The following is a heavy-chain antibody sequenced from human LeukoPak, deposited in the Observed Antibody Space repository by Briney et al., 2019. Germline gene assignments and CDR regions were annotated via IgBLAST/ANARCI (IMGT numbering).Heavy chain of an antibody. CDR1: GYTFTSYY. J-gene: IGHJ6*02. CDR3: ARDPYSSGWYPYYYYGMDV. D-gene: IGHD6-19*01. Sequence: ASVTVSCTASGYTFTSYYMHWVRQAPGQGLEWMGIINPSGGSTSYAQKFQGRVTMTRDTSTSTVYMELSSLRSEDTAVYYCARDPYSSGWYPYYYYGMDVWGQGTTVTVSS. V-gene: IGHV1-46*01. CDR2: INPSGGST.